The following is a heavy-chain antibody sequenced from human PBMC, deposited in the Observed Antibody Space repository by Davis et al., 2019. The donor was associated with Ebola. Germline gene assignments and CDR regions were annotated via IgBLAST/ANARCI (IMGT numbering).Heavy chain of an antibody. CDR2: ISSSSSYI. Sequence: ETLSLTCTVSGGSISSYYWSWIRQAPGKGLEWVSSISSSSSYIYYADPVKGRFTISRDNAKNSLYLQMNSLRAEDTAVYYCARGRGGRGIYGMDVWGQGTTVTVSS. D-gene: IGHD3-16*01. CDR3: ARGRGGRGIYGMDV. J-gene: IGHJ6*02. CDR1: GGSISSYY. V-gene: IGHV3-21*01.